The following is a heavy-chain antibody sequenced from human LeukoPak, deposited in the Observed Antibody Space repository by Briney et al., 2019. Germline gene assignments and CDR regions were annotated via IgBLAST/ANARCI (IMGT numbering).Heavy chain of an antibody. CDR3: ARDRWLYYDSSGYYPRAYYFDY. V-gene: IGHV1-69*05. D-gene: IGHD3-22*01. Sequence: SVKVSCKASGGTFSSYAMSWVRQAPGRGLEWMEGVIPIFGTAKYAQKFQGRVTITTDESTSTAYMELSSLRSEDTAVYYCARDRWLYYDSSGYYPRAYYFDYWGQGTLVTVSS. CDR2: VIPIFGTA. J-gene: IGHJ4*02. CDR1: GGTFSSYA.